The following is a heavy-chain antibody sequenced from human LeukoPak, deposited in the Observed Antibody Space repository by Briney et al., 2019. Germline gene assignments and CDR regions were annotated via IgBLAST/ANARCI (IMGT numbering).Heavy chain of an antibody. CDR2: INPNSGGT. J-gene: IGHJ4*02. CDR3: ASLWFGESSYFDY. CDR1: GYTFTGYY. V-gene: IGHV1-2*02. Sequence: ASVKVSCKASGYTFTGYYMHLVRQAPGQGLEWMGWINPNSGGTNYAQKFQGRVTMTRDTSISTAYMELSRLRSDDTAVYYCASLWFGESSYFDYWGQGTLVTVSS. D-gene: IGHD3-10*01.